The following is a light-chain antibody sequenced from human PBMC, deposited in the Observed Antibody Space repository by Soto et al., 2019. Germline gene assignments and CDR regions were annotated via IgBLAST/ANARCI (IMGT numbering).Light chain of an antibody. CDR3: SSYTSSSTGV. J-gene: IGLJ3*02. V-gene: IGLV2-14*01. CDR1: SGDVGGYKY. CDR2: AVN. Sequence: QSVLTQPASVSGSPGQSITISCTGTSGDVGGYKYVSWYQHHPGQAPKLMIHAVNSRPSGVSTRFSGSKSGNTASLTISGLQPEDEADYYCSSYTSSSTGVFXGGTKVTVL.